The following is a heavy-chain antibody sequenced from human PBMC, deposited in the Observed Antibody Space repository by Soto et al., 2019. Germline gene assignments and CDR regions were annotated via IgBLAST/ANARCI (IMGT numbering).Heavy chain of an antibody. CDR2: IIPIFGTA. J-gene: IGHJ4*02. D-gene: IGHD6-13*01. V-gene: IGHV1-69*13. Sequence: SVKVSCKASGGTFSSYAISWVRQAPGQGLEWMGGIIPIFGTANYAQKFQGRVTITADESTSTAYMELSSLRSEDTALYYCAKSFSSNWYDYFDYWGQGSLVTVSS. CDR1: GGTFSSYA. CDR3: AKSFSSNWYDYFDY.